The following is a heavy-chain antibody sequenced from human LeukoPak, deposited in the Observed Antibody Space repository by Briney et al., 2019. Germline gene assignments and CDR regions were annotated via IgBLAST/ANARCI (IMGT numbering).Heavy chain of an antibody. CDR2: IRSKSTGGTT. Sequence: GGSLRLSCAASGFTVSSNYMSWVRLAPGMGLEWVGRIRSKSTGGTTDYAAAVKGRFTISRDDSENTLYLQMNSLKTEDTAVYFCTTSSTSCYRCDAARLANDYWGQGTLVTVSS. J-gene: IGHJ4*02. V-gene: IGHV3-15*01. CDR3: TTSSTSCYRCDAARLANDY. D-gene: IGHD2-2*01. CDR1: GFTVSSNY.